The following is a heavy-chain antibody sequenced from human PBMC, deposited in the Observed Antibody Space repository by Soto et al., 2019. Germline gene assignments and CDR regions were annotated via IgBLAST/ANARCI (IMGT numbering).Heavy chain of an antibody. J-gene: IGHJ4*02. V-gene: IGHV1-3*04. CDR1: GFTFAGSS. Sequence: ASVKVSCKASGFTFAGSSIHWVRQAPGQNLQWLGWIDTNNGRTKYSQTFQGRVTISRDTSASTTYMELNSLKSEDTAVYYCARGHSTQTLADYYLDSCAQGTLVTV. CDR3: ARGHSTQTLADYYLDS. CDR2: IDTNNGRT.